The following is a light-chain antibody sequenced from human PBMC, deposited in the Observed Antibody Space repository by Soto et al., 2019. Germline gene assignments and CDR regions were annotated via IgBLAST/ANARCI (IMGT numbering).Light chain of an antibody. CDR3: SSYAGSSSV. CDR1: SSDVGGYNY. Sequence: QSALTQPPSASGSPGQSVTISCTGTSSDVGGYNYVSLYQQHPGKAPKLMIYEVSKRPSGVPDRFSGSKSGNTASLTVSGLQADDAADYYCSSYAGSSSVFGTGTKLTVL. CDR2: EVS. V-gene: IGLV2-8*01. J-gene: IGLJ1*01.